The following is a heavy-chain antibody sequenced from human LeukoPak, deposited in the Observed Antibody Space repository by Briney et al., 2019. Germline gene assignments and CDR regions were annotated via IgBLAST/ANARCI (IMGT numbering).Heavy chain of an antibody. CDR1: GFTFSNAW. J-gene: IGHJ4*02. V-gene: IGHV3-11*01. Sequence: GGSLRLSCAASGFTFSNAWMSWVRQAPGKGLEWVSYISSSGSTIYYADSVKGRFTISRDNAKNSLYLQMNSLRAEDTAVYYCARKGYFDWSFDYWGQGTLVTVS. CDR2: ISSSGSTI. CDR3: ARKGYFDWSFDY. D-gene: IGHD3-9*01.